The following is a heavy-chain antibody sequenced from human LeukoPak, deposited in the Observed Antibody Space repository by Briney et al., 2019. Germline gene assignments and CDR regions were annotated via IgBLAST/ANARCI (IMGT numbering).Heavy chain of an antibody. J-gene: IGHJ6*04. CDR3: ASAERYYGMDV. Sequence: ASVKVSCKASGYTFTSYGISWVRQAPGQGLEWMGWISAYNGNTNYSQKLQGRVTLTTDTSTSTAYMELRSLRSDDTAVYYCASAERYYGMDVWGKGTTVTVSS. V-gene: IGHV1-18*04. CDR2: ISAYNGNT. D-gene: IGHD6-25*01. CDR1: GYTFTSYG.